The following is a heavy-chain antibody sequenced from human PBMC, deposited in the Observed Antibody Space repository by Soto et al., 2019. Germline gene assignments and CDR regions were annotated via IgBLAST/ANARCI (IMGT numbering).Heavy chain of an antibody. D-gene: IGHD6-13*01. CDR3: AREYSTWYGGVYYNYGMDV. J-gene: IGHJ6*02. CDR2: ISAHNGNT. V-gene: IGHV1-18*01. Sequence: QVQLVQSGAEVKKPGASVKVSCKASGYTFTSYGISWVRQAPGQGLEWMGWISAHNGNTNYAQKLQGRVTMTTDTSTSTAYMELRSLRSDDTAVYYCAREYSTWYGGVYYNYGMDVWGQGTTVTVSS. CDR1: GYTFTSYG.